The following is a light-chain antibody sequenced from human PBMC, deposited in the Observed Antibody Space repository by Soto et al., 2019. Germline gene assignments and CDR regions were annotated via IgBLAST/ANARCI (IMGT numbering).Light chain of an antibody. J-gene: IGKJ1*01. Sequence: EIVMTQSPATLSVSPGERATLSCRASQSVSSNLAWYQQKPGQAPRLLIYGASTRATGIPARFSGSGSGTEFTLTISSLQSEDVAGYDCQQYNNWPQTFGQGTKVEIK. CDR3: QQYNNWPQT. CDR1: QSVSSN. CDR2: GAS. V-gene: IGKV3-15*01.